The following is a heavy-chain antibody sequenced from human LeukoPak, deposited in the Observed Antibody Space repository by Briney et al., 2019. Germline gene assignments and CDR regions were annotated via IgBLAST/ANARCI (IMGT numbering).Heavy chain of an antibody. CDR2: IRYDGSNK. CDR3: AKEKRFLEWLPRGVDYMDV. CDR1: GFTFSTYS. V-gene: IGHV3-30*02. J-gene: IGHJ6*03. Sequence: GGSLRLSCAASGFTFSTYSMSWVRQAPGKGLEWVAFIRYDGSNKYYADSVKGRFTISRDNSKNTLYLQMNSLRAEDTAVYYCAKEKRFLEWLPRGVDYMDVWGKGTTVTVSS. D-gene: IGHD3-3*01.